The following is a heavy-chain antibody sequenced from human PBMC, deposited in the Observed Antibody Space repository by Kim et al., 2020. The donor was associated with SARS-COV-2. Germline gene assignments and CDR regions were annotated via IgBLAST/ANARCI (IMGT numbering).Heavy chain of an antibody. Sequence: SETLSLTCAVYGGSSSGYYWSWIRQPPGKGLEWIGEINHSGSTNYNPSLKSRVTISVDTSKNQFSLKLSSVTAADTAVYYCARELKIPGWFDPWGQGTLVTVSS. CDR2: INHSGST. CDR3: ARELKIPGWFDP. J-gene: IGHJ5*02. V-gene: IGHV4-34*01. CDR1: GGSSSGYY.